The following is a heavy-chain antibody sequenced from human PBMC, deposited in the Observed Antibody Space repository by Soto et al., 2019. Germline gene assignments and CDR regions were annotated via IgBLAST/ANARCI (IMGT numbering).Heavy chain of an antibody. CDR2: IYYSGST. V-gene: IGHV4-59*01. D-gene: IGHD4-4*01. Sequence: PSETLSLTCTVSVDSFTTYYWSWIRQPPGKGLEWIGYIYYSGSTSYNPSLRSRVTISVDTSKSQFSLNLSSVTAADTAVYYCARGRSNRRRWGQGVLVTVSS. CDR3: ARGRSNRRR. CDR1: VDSFTTYY. J-gene: IGHJ4*02.